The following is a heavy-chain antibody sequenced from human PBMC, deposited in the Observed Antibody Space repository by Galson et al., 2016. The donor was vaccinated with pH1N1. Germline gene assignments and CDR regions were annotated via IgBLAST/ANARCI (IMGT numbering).Heavy chain of an antibody. Sequence: SLRLSCAASGFSVSSNYMNWVRQAPGRGLEWVSVIYTGGRTDYADSVKGRFTISRDSSKNTLFLQMKSLGVEDTAGYYCARERRNDPDDAFDGWGQGTLVTVSS. V-gene: IGHV3-53*01. CDR3: ARERRNDPDDAFDG. J-gene: IGHJ3*01. D-gene: IGHD1-1*01. CDR2: IYTGGRT. CDR1: GFSVSSNY.